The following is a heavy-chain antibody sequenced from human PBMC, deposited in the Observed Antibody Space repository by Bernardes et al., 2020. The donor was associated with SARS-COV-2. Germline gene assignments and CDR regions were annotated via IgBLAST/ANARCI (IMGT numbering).Heavy chain of an antibody. J-gene: IGHJ4*02. CDR3: AKREYYDFWSGPIDY. Sequence: GGSLRLSCAASGFTFSDYAMHWVRQAPGKGLEWVSAIVGSGGSTYYADSVKGRFTISRDNSKNTLYLQMNSLRAEDTAVYYCAKREYYDFWSGPIDYWGQGTLVTVSS. CDR2: IVGSGGST. D-gene: IGHD3-3*01. CDR1: GFTFSDYA. V-gene: IGHV3-23*01.